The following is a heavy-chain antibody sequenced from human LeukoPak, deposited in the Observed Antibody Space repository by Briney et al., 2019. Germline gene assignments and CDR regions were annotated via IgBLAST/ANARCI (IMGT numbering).Heavy chain of an antibody. CDR2: ISGSGAKT. D-gene: IGHD2-2*01. CDR1: GLTFSMYA. J-gene: IGHJ4*02. CDR3: AKAHESVVVLDY. V-gene: IGHV3-23*01. Sequence: PGGSPRLSCAASGLTFSMYAIRCARHAPGKAVEWVAPISGSGAKTYYADSGKGRFTISRDNSKNMLYQQMNSQTADDTAIYYCAKAHESVVVLDYWGLGTLVTVSS.